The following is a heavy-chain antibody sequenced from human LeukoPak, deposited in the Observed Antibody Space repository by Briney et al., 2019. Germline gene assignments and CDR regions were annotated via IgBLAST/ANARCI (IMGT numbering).Heavy chain of an antibody. CDR3: ARVGIFGSGGSCYDY. J-gene: IGHJ4*02. V-gene: IGHV1-2*02. CDR1: GYTFTGYY. Sequence: GASVKVSCKASGYTFTGYYMHWVRQAPGQGLEWMGWINPNSGGTNYAQKFQGRVTMTRDTSISTAYMELSRLRSDDTAVYYCARVGIFGSGGSCYDYWGQGTLVTVSS. CDR2: INPNSGGT. D-gene: IGHD2-15*01.